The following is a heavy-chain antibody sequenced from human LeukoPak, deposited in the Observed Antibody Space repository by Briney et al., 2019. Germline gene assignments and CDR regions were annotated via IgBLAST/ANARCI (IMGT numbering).Heavy chain of an antibody. V-gene: IGHV1-2*02. CDR2: IDPDSGDT. Sequence: GASVKVSCKASGYTFTGYYIHWVRQAPGQGLEWMGWIDPDSGDTNYAQKFQGRVTMTRDTSTSTAYMDLRSLRSDDTAVYHCARVADIVVVPAAIVYYGMDVWGQGTTVTVSS. CDR3: ARVADIVVVPAAIVYYGMDV. CDR1: GYTFTGYY. J-gene: IGHJ6*02. D-gene: IGHD2-2*01.